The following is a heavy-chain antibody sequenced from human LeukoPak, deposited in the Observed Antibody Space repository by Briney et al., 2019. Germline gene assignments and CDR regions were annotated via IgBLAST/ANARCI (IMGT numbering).Heavy chain of an antibody. D-gene: IGHD3-10*01. Sequence: GASVTVSCTASGYTFTNYGISWVRQAPGQGLEWVGWISAYNGNTNYAQKLQGRVTMTTDTSTSTAYMELRSLRSDDTAVYYCARATMVQGVITPPFDYWGQGTLVTVSS. CDR1: GYTFTNYG. CDR2: ISAYNGNT. V-gene: IGHV1-18*01. CDR3: ARATMVQGVITPPFDY. J-gene: IGHJ4*02.